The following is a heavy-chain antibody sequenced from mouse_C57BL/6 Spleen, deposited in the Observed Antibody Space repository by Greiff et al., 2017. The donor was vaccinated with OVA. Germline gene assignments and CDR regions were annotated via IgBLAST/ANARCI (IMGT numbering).Heavy chain of an antibody. CDR3: ARGGSSGYYFDY. Sequence: EVKLMESGPELVKPGASVKISCKASGYSFTDYNMNWVKQSNGKSLEWIGVINPNYGTTSYNQKFKGKATLTVDQSSSTAYMQLNSLTSEDSAVYYCARGGSSGYYFDYWGQGTTLTVSS. V-gene: IGHV1-39*01. D-gene: IGHD1-1*01. CDR1: GYSFTDYN. J-gene: IGHJ2*01. CDR2: INPNYGTT.